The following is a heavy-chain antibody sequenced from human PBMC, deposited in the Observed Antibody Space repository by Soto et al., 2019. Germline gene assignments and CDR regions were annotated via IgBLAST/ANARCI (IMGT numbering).Heavy chain of an antibody. CDR3: ARDGTHILEWLLRNRYNWFDP. CDR2: INPSGGST. D-gene: IGHD3-3*01. J-gene: IGHJ5*02. Sequence: ASVKVSCKASGYTFTSYYMHWVRQAPGQGLEWMGIINPSGGSTGYAQKFQGRATMTRDTSTSTVYMELSSLRSEDTAVYYCARDGTHILEWLLRNRYNWFDPWGQGTLVTVSS. CDR1: GYTFTSYY. V-gene: IGHV1-46*01.